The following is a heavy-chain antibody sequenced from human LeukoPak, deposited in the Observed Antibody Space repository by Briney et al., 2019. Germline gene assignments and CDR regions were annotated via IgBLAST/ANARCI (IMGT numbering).Heavy chain of an antibody. CDR2: IIPIFGTA. V-gene: IGHV1-69*05. CDR1: GGTFSSYA. J-gene: IGHJ3*02. Sequence: SVKVSCKASGGTFSSYAISWVRQAPGQGLEWMGGIIPIFGTANYAQKFQGRVTITTDESTSTAYMELSSLRSEDTAVYYCARDFCSSTSCPQLNAFDIWGQGTMVTVSS. D-gene: IGHD2-2*01. CDR3: ARDFCSSTSCPQLNAFDI.